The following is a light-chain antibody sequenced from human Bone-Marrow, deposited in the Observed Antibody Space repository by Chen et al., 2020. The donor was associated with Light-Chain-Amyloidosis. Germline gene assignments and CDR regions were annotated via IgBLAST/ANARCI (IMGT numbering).Light chain of an antibody. J-gene: IGLJ2*01. CDR1: DLPTKS. Sequence: SYELPQPPSVSVSPGQTARITCAGDDLPTKSADWYQQKPGQAPVLVIHRDTERPSGISERFSGSSSGTTATLTISGVQAEDEADYHCQSADSSGTYEVIFGGGTKLTVL. CDR2: RDT. V-gene: IGLV3-25*03. CDR3: QSADSSGTYEVI.